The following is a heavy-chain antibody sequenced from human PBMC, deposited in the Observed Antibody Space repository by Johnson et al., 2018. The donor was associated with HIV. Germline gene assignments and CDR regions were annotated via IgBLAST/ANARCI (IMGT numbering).Heavy chain of an antibody. CDR2: IRYDGSNK. Sequence: VQLVESGGGLVQPGGSLRLSCAASGFTFGSYAMHWVRQAPGKGLEWVAFIRYDGSNKYYADSVKGRFTISRDNSKNTLYLQMNSLRAEDTAVYYCALSGGAAAYDAFDIWGQGTMVTVSS. J-gene: IGHJ3*02. CDR3: ALSGGAAAYDAFDI. V-gene: IGHV3-30*02. CDR1: GFTFGSYA. D-gene: IGHD6-13*01.